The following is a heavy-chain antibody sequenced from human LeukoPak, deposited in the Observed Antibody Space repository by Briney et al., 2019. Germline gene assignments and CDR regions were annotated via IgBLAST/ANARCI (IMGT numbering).Heavy chain of an antibody. CDR1: GSRSTSYG. J-gene: IGHJ4*02. CDR3: ARGLIWSGYYKGLDYFDY. V-gene: IGHV1-18*01. Sequence: GASVKVSCKVSGSRSTSYGINWVRQAPGQGLEWVGWINRYNGKTKYGQKFQGRVTMTTDTSTSTTYMELRSLRSDDTAVYYCARGLIWSGYYKGLDYFDYWGQGTLVTVSS. D-gene: IGHD3-3*01. CDR2: INRYNGKT.